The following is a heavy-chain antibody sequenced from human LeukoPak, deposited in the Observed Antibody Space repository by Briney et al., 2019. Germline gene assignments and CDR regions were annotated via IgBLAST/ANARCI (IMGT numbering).Heavy chain of an antibody. CDR2: INWNADST. Sequence: LGGSLRLSCAASGFKFSDYGMSWVRQAPGKGLEWVSGINWNADSTGYADSVEGRFTISKDNAKNSLFLQMNSLRAEDTAMYYCARAILSDPKYYGMDVWGQGTTVTVSS. CDR3: ARAILSDPKYYGMDV. V-gene: IGHV3-20*04. D-gene: IGHD3-9*01. J-gene: IGHJ6*02. CDR1: GFKFSDYG.